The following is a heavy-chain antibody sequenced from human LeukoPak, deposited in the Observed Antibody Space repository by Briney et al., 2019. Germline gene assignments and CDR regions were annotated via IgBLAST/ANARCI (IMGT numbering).Heavy chain of an antibody. D-gene: IGHD5-12*01. V-gene: IGHV3-7*02. CDR3: ARAQEVGIVATIHHFDY. CDR2: IREDGSEK. J-gene: IGHJ4*02. CDR1: GFSFSIYW. Sequence: GGSLRLSCAACGFSFSIYWMSWVRQAPGKGLEWVANIREDGSEKYYVDSVKGRFTISRDNAKNSLYLQMNSLRAKDTAVYYCARAQEVGIVATIHHFDYWGQGTLVTVSS.